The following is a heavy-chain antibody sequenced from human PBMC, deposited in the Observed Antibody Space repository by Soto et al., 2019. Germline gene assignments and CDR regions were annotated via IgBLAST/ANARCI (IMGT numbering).Heavy chain of an antibody. J-gene: IGHJ5*02. CDR2: ISGSGGST. D-gene: IGHD2-2*01. CDR3: VKFSGYCSGTICYGWLDP. V-gene: IGHV3-23*01. Sequence: GGSLRLSCAASGSTFSNYAMSWVRQAPGKGLEWVSSISGSGGSTYYADSVKGRFSISRDNSKNTLFLQMSSLRADDTAVYYCVKFSGYCSGTICYGWLDPWGRGTLVTVPS. CDR1: GSTFSNYA.